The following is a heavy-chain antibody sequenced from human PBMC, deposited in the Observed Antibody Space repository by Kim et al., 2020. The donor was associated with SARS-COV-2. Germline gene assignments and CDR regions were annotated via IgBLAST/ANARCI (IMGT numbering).Heavy chain of an antibody. CDR3: AREYCSSTSCYIYYFDY. V-gene: IGHV3-74*01. D-gene: IGHD2-2*01. CDR2: INSDGSST. J-gene: IGHJ4*02. Sequence: GGSLRLSCAASGFTFSSYWMHWVRQAPGKGLVWVSRINSDGSSTSYADSVKGRFTISRDNAKNTLYLQMNSLRAEDTAVYYCAREYCSSTSCYIYYFDYWGQGTLVTVSS. CDR1: GFTFSSYW.